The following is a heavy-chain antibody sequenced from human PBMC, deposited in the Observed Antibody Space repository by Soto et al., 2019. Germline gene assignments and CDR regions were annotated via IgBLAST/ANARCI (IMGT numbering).Heavy chain of an antibody. CDR3: ARAIAAPRGCDY. Sequence: PSETLSLTCAVYGGSFSGYYWSWIRQPPGKGLEWIGEINHSGSTNYNPSLKSRVTISVDTSKNQFSLKLSSVTAADSAVYYCARAIAAPRGCDYWGKGTLVTVSS. CDR2: INHSGST. J-gene: IGHJ4*02. D-gene: IGHD6-13*01. V-gene: IGHV4-34*01. CDR1: GGSFSGYY.